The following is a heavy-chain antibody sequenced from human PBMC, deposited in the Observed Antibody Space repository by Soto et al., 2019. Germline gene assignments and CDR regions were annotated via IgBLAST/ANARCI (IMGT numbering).Heavy chain of an antibody. D-gene: IGHD4-4*01. CDR1: GFTLSSYW. J-gene: IGHJ4*02. Sequence: GGSLRLSCAASGFTLSSYWMHWVRQAPGKGLVWVSRINSDGSSTSYADSVKGRFTISRDNAKNTLYLQMNSLRAEDTAVYYCARTIDYRPPYFDYWGQGTLVTVSS. CDR2: INSDGSST. V-gene: IGHV3-74*01. CDR3: ARTIDYRPPYFDY.